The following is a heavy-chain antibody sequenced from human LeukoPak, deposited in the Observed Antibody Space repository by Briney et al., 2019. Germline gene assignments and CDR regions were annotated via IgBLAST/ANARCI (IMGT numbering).Heavy chain of an antibody. D-gene: IGHD3-22*01. CDR3: AKEGYYDSSGYYQFDY. J-gene: IGHJ4*02. Sequence: GGSLRLSCAASGFTFSSYGMHWVRQAPGKGLEWVAVISYDGSNKYYADSVKGRFTISRDNSKNTLYLQMNSLRAEDTAVYYCAKEGYYDSSGYYQFDYWGQGTLVTVSS. CDR2: ISYDGSNK. CDR1: GFTFSSYG. V-gene: IGHV3-30*12.